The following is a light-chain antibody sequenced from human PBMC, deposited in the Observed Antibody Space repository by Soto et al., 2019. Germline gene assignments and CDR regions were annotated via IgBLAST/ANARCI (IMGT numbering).Light chain of an antibody. V-gene: IGKV3-15*01. Sequence: EIVMTQSPATLSVSPGERATLSCRASQSVSSNLAWYQQKPGQAPRLLIYGASTRATGIPARFSGSGSGTEFTLTISSLQSEDFAVSYCQQNDTSPLTFGRGNKV. CDR3: QQNDTSPLT. CDR1: QSVSSN. CDR2: GAS. J-gene: IGKJ4*01.